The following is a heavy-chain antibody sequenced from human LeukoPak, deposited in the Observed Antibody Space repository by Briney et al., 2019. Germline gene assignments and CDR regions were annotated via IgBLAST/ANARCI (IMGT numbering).Heavy chain of an antibody. CDR3: ARGYGSSWFYFDY. V-gene: IGHV3-74*01. CDR2: ISADGSSL. J-gene: IGHJ4*02. Sequence: GGSLRLSCAASGFTFSASWMHWVRRVPGKGLVWVSRISADGSSLSYADSVKGRFTTSRDNAKNTVYLQMNSLRAEDTAVYHCARGYGSSWFYFDYWGQGTPITVSS. CDR1: GFTFSASW. D-gene: IGHD6-13*01.